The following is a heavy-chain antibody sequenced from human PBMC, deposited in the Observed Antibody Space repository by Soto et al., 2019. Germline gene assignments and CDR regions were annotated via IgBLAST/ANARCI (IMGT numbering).Heavy chain of an antibody. CDR3: ARGIGYCSSINCYSSRRLRFDS. Sequence: QVQLQQWGAGLLKPSETLSLTCAVYGGSFSGYYWTWIRQSPEKGLEWIGEVNHSGTTYYNPSLKTRVTISVHTPKNQFSLKMSSETAADTAVYYCARGIGYCSSINCYSSRRLRFDSWGQGTLVTVSS. V-gene: IGHV4-34*01. CDR2: VNHSGTT. CDR1: GGSFSGYY. J-gene: IGHJ4*02. D-gene: IGHD2-2*01.